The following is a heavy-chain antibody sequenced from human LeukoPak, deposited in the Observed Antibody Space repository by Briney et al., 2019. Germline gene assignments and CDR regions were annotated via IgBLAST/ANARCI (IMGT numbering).Heavy chain of an antibody. CDR3: ARDIGYSAYD. D-gene: IGHD5-12*01. Sequence: TGGSLRLSCAASGFTFRSSWMHWVRQGPGKGLVWVSRTNNDGSATTYADSVKGRFTISRDTAKNTVFLQMNSLRAEDTAVYYCARDIGYSAYDWGQGTLVTVSS. V-gene: IGHV3-74*01. CDR2: TNNDGSAT. J-gene: IGHJ4*02. CDR1: GFTFRSSW.